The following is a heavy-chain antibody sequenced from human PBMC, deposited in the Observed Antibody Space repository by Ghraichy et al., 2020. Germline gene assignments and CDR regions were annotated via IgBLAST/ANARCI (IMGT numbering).Heavy chain of an antibody. CDR3: AKGPYGDYEGLFQT. D-gene: IGHD4-17*01. CDR1: GFTFYDYP. V-gene: IGHV3-43*01. J-gene: IGHJ1*01. Sequence: GGSLRLSCAASGFTFYDYPMHWVRQAPGKGLEWVSLISWDGASTYYAASVRGRFTISRDNSKNSLYLQMNSLRIEDTAFYYCAKGPYGDYEGLFQTWGQGALVTVSS. CDR2: ISWDGAST.